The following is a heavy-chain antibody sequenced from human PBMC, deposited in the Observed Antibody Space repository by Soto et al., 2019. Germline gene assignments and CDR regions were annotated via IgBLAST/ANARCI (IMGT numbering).Heavy chain of an antibody. Sequence: QLQLQESGSGLVKPSQTLSLTCAVSGGSISGTTYSWSWIRQPPGKGLEWIGYIYDSGNTYSNPSLKGQFSISVDRSKNQFSLKLSSVTAAYTAVYYCARGQGAAAGHSNFDYWGQGALVTVSS. CDR1: GGSISGTTYS. CDR3: ARGQGAAAGHSNFDY. D-gene: IGHD6-13*01. J-gene: IGHJ4*02. CDR2: IYDSGNT. V-gene: IGHV4-30-2*01.